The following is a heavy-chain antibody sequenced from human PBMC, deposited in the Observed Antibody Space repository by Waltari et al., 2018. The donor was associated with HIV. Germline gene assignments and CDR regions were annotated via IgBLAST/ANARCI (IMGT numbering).Heavy chain of an antibody. CDR3: SRDNPQWDY. D-gene: IGHD2-8*01. J-gene: IGHJ4*02. CDR1: GFPIGAYA. CDR2: IRSKVSGGTT. V-gene: IGHV3-49*03. Sequence: EVQLVESGGGLVQPGRCLSLSCTSSGFPIGAYAMGWFRQAPGKGLEWIGFIRSKVSGGTTEYAASVKGRFTISRDDSNSIVFLQMDSLKTEDTAMYYCSRDNPQWDYWGQGTLVTVSS.